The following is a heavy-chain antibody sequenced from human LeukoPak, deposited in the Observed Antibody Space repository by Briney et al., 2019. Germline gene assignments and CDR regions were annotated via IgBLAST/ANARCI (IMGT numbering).Heavy chain of an antibody. CDR2: INQSGST. V-gene: IGHV4-4*02. Sequence: SETLSLTCAVSGSTRNSNWWSWVRQAPGEGLEWIGEINQSGSTNYNPSLKSRVTISVDNSKNQFSLKLSSVTAADTAVYYCASLYSGYDRPPTTRYYMDVWGKGTTVTVSS. CDR1: GSTRNSNW. J-gene: IGHJ6*03. CDR3: ASLYSGYDRPPTTRYYMDV. D-gene: IGHD5-12*01.